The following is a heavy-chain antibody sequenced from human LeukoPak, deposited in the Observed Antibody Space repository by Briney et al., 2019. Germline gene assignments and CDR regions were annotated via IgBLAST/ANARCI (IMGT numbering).Heavy chain of an antibody. D-gene: IGHD2-21*02. CDR1: GGSFSGYS. CDR2: ISHFGST. V-gene: IGHV4-34*01. J-gene: IGHJ6*03. CDR3: ARRKGDRDRFPYYYYMDV. Sequence: SQTLSLTCAIYGGSFSGYSWTWIRQPPGKGLEWIGEISHFGSTKYIPSLESRVSLSLDTSKNQFSLQLSSVTAADTAIYYCARRKGDRDRFPYYYYMDVWGKGTTVTISS.